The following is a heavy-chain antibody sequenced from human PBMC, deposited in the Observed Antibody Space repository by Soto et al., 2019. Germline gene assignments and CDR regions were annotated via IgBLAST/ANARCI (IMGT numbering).Heavy chain of an antibody. D-gene: IGHD1-1*01. J-gene: IGHJ4*02. CDR3: ARGGTTGLAY. V-gene: IGHV4-34*01. CDR1: GGSFSGYY. CDR2: INHSGST. Sequence: QVQLQQWGAGLLKPSETLSLTCAVYGGSFSGYYWSWIRQPPGKGLEWIGEINHSGSTNYNPSLKSRVTISVDTSKNQFSLKLSSVTAADTALYYCARGGTTGLAYWGQGTLVTVSS.